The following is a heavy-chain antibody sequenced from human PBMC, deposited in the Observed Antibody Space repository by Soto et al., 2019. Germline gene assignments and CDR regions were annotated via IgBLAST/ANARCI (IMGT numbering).Heavy chain of an antibody. CDR2: IIPLFGTA. CDR3: ATELGENPASPFDA. CDR1: GVTVSSET. V-gene: IGHV1-69*01. Sequence: QVQLVQSGADVKKPGSSVKVSCQASGVTVSSETLGWVRQAPCQGLEWVGGIIPLFGTASYEQKCQGRVTITADESTSTVYMELSSLRSDDTAVYFCATELGENPASPFDAWGQGTLVTVSS. J-gene: IGHJ4*02. D-gene: IGHD3-10*01.